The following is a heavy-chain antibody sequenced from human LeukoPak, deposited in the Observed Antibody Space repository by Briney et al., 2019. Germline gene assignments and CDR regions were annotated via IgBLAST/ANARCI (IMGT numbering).Heavy chain of an antibody. V-gene: IGHV3-11*04. CDR2: ISSSGSTV. J-gene: IGHJ6*03. CDR1: GFTFSDYY. Sequence: GGSLRLSCAASGFTFSDYYMSWIRQAPGKGLEWVSYISSSGSTVYYADSVKGRFTISRDNAKNSLYLQMNSLRAEDTAMYYCARREVGRDFWSGYYTSSYYYMDVWGKGTTVTVSS. D-gene: IGHD3-3*01. CDR3: ARREVGRDFWSGYYTSSYYYMDV.